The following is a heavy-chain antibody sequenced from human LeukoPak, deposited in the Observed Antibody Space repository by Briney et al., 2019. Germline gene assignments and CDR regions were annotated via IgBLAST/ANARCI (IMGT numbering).Heavy chain of an antibody. Sequence: PGGSLRPSVASPGIPLTAFSMTWGRQAPGKGLEWVSYISDTSTTIYYADSVKGRFTVSRDNAKNSLYLQMNSLRAEDTAVYYCARGRPADYWGQGTLVTVSS. J-gene: IGHJ4*02. CDR3: ARGRPADY. V-gene: IGHV3-48*01. CDR2: ISDTSTTI. CDR1: GIPLTAFS.